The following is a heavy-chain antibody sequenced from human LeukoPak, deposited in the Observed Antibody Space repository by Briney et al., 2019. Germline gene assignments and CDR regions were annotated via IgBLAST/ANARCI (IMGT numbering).Heavy chain of an antibody. Sequence: GGSLRLSCAASGFTFSSYWMSWVRQAPGKGPEWVANINKDGSEKYYVDSLKGRFTISRDNAENSLYLQMNSLRAEDTAVYYCATYSTGRYKGLEYWGQGVLVTVSS. J-gene: IGHJ4*02. V-gene: IGHV3-7*03. CDR2: INKDGSEK. D-gene: IGHD6-19*01. CDR3: ATYSTGRYKGLEY. CDR1: GFTFSSYW.